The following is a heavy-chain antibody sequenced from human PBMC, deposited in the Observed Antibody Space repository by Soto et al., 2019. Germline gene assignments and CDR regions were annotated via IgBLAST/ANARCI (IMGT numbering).Heavy chain of an antibody. D-gene: IGHD6-13*01. CDR1: GFTFDDYA. CDR2: ISWNSGSI. CDR3: AKDKRIAAVGYYYYYMDV. J-gene: IGHJ6*03. Sequence: EVLLVESGGGLVQPGRSLRLSCAASGFTFDDYAMHWVRQAPGKGLEWVSGISWNSGSIGYADSVKGRFTISRDNAKNSLYLQMNSLRAEDTALYYCAKDKRIAAVGYYYYYMDVWGKGTTVTVSS. V-gene: IGHV3-9*01.